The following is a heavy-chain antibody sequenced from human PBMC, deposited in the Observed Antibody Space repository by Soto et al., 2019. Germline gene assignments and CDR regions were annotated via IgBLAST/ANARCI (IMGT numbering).Heavy chain of an antibody. J-gene: IGHJ4*02. V-gene: IGHV1-18*01. CDR2: ISAYNGNT. CDR3: ARPGYDFWSGYSWNDY. CDR1: GYTFTSYG. Sequence: ASVKVSCKASGYTFTSYGISWVRQAPGQGLEWMGWISAYNGNTNYAQKLQGRVTMTTDTSTSTAYMELRSLRSDDTAVYYCARPGYDFWSGYSWNDYWGQGTLVTVSS. D-gene: IGHD3-3*01.